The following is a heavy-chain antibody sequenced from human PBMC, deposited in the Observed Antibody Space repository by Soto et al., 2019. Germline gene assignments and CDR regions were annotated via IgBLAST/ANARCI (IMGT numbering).Heavy chain of an antibody. Sequence: ASVKVSCKVSGYTLTELSMHWVRQAPGKGLEWMGGFDPEDGETIYAQKFQGRVTMTEDTSTDTAYMELSSLRSEDTAVYYCATDLGRFLEWAAFDYWGQGTLVTVSS. CDR2: FDPEDGET. V-gene: IGHV1-24*01. D-gene: IGHD3-3*01. CDR1: GYTLTELS. J-gene: IGHJ4*02. CDR3: ATDLGRFLEWAAFDY.